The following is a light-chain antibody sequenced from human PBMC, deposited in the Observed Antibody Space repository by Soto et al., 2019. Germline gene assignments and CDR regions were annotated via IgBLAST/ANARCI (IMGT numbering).Light chain of an antibody. CDR1: SSNIGRNY. V-gene: IGLV1-47*01. J-gene: IGLJ3*02. CDR2: RDN. Sequence: QSVLTQSPSASGTPGQRVTIYCSGSSSNIGRNYVYWYQQVPGTAPKILIYRDNQRPSGVPDRFSGSKSGTSASLAISGLRSEDEADYYCAAWDDSLRGVFGGGTKLTVL. CDR3: AAWDDSLRGV.